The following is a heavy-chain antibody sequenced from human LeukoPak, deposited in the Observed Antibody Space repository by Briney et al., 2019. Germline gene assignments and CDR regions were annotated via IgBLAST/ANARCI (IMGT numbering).Heavy chain of an antibody. J-gene: IGHJ4*02. CDR2: INHSGST. D-gene: IGHD3-22*01. CDR1: GGSFSGCY. Sequence: KTSETLSLTCAVYGGSFSGCYWSWIRQPPGKGLEWIGEINHSGSTNYNPSLKSRVTISVDTSKNQFSLKLSSVTAADTAVYYCARGLPYYYDSSGYYPDWGQGTLVTVSS. CDR3: ARGLPYYYDSSGYYPD. V-gene: IGHV4-34*01.